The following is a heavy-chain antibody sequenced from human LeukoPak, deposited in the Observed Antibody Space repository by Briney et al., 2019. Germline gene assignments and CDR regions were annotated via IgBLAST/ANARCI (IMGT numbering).Heavy chain of an antibody. CDR1: GGSFSGYY. CDR3: ARDHDGDYGSGWFDP. V-gene: IGHV4-4*07. D-gene: IGHD4-17*01. Sequence: SETLSLTCAVYGGSFSGYYWSWIRQPAGKGLEWIGRIYTSGSTNYNPSLKSRVTMSVDTSKNQFSLKLSSVTAADTAVYYCARDHDGDYGSGWFDPWGQGTLVTVSS. J-gene: IGHJ5*02. CDR2: IYTSGST.